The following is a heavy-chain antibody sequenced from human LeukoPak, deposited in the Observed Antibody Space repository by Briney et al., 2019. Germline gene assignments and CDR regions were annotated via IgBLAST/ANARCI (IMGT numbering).Heavy chain of an antibody. V-gene: IGHV4-59*01. Sequence: SETLSLTCTVSGGSISGYYWSWIRQPPGKGLEWIGYMYYSGSTTYNPSLKSRVTISVDTSKNQFSLKLTSVTAADTAVYYCARFHCSTNSCYRWFDPWGQGALVTVSS. CDR1: GGSISGYY. CDR2: MYYSGST. J-gene: IGHJ5*02. CDR3: ARFHCSTNSCYRWFDP. D-gene: IGHD2-2*01.